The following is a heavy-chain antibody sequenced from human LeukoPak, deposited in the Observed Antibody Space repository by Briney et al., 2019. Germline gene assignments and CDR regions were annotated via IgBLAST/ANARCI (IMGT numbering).Heavy chain of an antibody. V-gene: IGHV1-69*13. CDR3: ARVLGNWNLEGSAEYFQH. Sequence: GASVKVSCKASGGTFSSYAISWVRQAPGQGLEWMGRIIPIFGTANYAQKFQGRVTITADESTSTAYMELSSLRSEDTAVYYCARVLGNWNLEGSAEYFQHWGQGTLVTVSS. D-gene: IGHD1-1*01. CDR2: IIPIFGTA. J-gene: IGHJ1*01. CDR1: GGTFSSYA.